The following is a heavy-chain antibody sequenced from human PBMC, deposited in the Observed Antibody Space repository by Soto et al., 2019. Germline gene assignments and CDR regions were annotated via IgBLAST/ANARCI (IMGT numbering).Heavy chain of an antibody. D-gene: IGHD3-3*01. V-gene: IGHV3-74*03. CDR2: LDTEGGST. Sequence: EVQLVESGGALVQPGGSLRLSCAASGFTFSSYWMYWVREAPGKGLVWVARLDTEGGSTMYADSVKGRFTISRDNARNTLYLQMEGLRGEDTAVYYCATDRGSVTNSGVAINANHMGVWGKGTTVTVSS. J-gene: IGHJ6*03. CDR1: GFTFSSYW. CDR3: ATDRGSVTNSGVAINANHMGV.